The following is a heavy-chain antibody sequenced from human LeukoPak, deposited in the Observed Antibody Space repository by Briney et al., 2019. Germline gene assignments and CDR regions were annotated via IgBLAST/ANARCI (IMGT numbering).Heavy chain of an antibody. CDR2: INHSGST. Sequence: SETLSLTCAVYGGSFSGYYWSWIRQPPGKGLEWIGEINHSGSTNYNPSLKSRVTISVDTSKNQSSLKLSSVTAADTAVYYCARTQYSSSFYYYYYCMDVWGKGTTVTISS. V-gene: IGHV4-34*01. CDR1: GGSFSGYY. D-gene: IGHD6-6*01. J-gene: IGHJ6*03. CDR3: ARTQYSSSFYYYYYCMDV.